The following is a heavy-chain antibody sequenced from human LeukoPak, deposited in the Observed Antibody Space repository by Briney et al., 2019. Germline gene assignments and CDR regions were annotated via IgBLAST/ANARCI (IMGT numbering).Heavy chain of an antibody. V-gene: IGHV3-23*01. Sequence: GGSLRLSCAASGFTFSNYAMSWVRQAPGKGLEWVSAISGSASSTYHADSVKGRFTISRDNSKNTLYLQMNSLRADDTAVYYCPRGRENIVLLPGTKRKSYYMDVWGKGTTVTVSS. CDR3: PRGRENIVLLPGTKRKSYYMDV. CDR1: GFTFSNYA. CDR2: ISGSASST. D-gene: IGHD2/OR15-2a*01. J-gene: IGHJ6*03.